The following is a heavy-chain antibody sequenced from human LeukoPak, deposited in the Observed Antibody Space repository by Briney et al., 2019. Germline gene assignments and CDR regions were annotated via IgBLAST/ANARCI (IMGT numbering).Heavy chain of an antibody. CDR2: ISGSGGST. CDR1: GFTFNTYG. J-gene: IGHJ4*02. Sequence: GGSLRLSCSASGFTFNTYGMHWVRQAPGKGLEWVSAISGSGGSTYYADSVKGRFTISRDNSKNTLYLQMNSLRAEDTAVYYCANVWVTMIVVVTPSYWGQGTLVTVSS. D-gene: IGHD3-22*01. V-gene: IGHV3-23*01. CDR3: ANVWVTMIVVVTPSY.